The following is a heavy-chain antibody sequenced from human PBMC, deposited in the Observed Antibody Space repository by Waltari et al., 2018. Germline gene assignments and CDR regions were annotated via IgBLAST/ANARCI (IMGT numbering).Heavy chain of an antibody. CDR2: INHSGST. CDR1: GGSFSGYY. Sequence: QVQLQQWGAGLLKPSETLSLTCAVYGGSFSGYYWSWIRQPPGKGLEWIGEINHSGSTNYNPSLKSRVTISVDTSKNQFSLKLSSVTAADTAVYYCARSSTVTTRFDYCGQGTLVTVSS. D-gene: IGHD4-17*01. V-gene: IGHV4-34*01. CDR3: ARSSTVTTRFDY. J-gene: IGHJ4*02.